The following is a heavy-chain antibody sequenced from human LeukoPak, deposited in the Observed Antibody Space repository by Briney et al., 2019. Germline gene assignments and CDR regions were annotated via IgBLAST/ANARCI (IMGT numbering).Heavy chain of an antibody. CDR2: IRYDGRNK. CDR3: AKFYGSGSYGTFDY. J-gene: IGHJ4*02. V-gene: IGHV3-30*02. CDR1: GFTFSSYG. D-gene: IGHD3-10*01. Sequence: GGSLRLSCAASGFTFSSYGMHWVSQAPGKGLEGVAFIRYDGRNKYYAASVKGRFTISRDNSKNTLYLQMNSLRAEATAVYYCAKFYGSGSYGTFDYWGQGTLVTVSS.